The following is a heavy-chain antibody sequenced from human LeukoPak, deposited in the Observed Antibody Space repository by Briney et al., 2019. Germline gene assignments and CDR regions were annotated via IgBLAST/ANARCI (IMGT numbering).Heavy chain of an antibody. V-gene: IGHV3-53*01. Sequence: GGSLRLSCAVSGFSVTNNYMSWVRQAPGKGLEWVSVFYVGGATYYAASVKGRFTISRDNSENTLYLQMKSLRAEDTAVYYCARGDGYTFFDYWGQGILVTGSS. D-gene: IGHD5-24*01. CDR3: ARGDGYTFFDY. CDR1: GFSVTNNY. J-gene: IGHJ4*02. CDR2: FYVGGAT.